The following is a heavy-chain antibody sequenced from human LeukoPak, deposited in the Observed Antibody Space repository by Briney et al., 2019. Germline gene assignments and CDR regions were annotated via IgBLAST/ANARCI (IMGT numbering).Heavy chain of an antibody. J-gene: IGHJ4*02. CDR2: ISSSSTI. V-gene: IGHV3-48*02. D-gene: IGHD4-23*01. CDR3: ARDRTNDYGGND. Sequence: PGGSLRLSCAASGFTFSSYSMNWVRQAPGKGLEWVSYISSSSTIYYADSVKGRFTISRDNAKNSLYLQMNSLRDEDTAVYYCARDRTNDYGGNDWGQGTLVTVSS. CDR1: GFTFSSYS.